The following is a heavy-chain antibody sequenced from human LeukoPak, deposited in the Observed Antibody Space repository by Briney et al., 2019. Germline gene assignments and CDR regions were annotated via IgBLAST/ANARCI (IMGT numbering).Heavy chain of an antibody. D-gene: IGHD6-6*01. V-gene: IGHV3-66*01. Sequence: GGSLRLYCAASGFTVSSNYMSWVRQAPGQGLEWVSVIYSGGSTYYADSVKGRFTISRDNSKNTLSLQMNSLGAEDTAVYYCVKERRPFDGFDIWGQGTMVTVFS. J-gene: IGHJ3*02. CDR1: GFTVSSNY. CDR2: IYSGGST. CDR3: VKERRPFDGFDI.